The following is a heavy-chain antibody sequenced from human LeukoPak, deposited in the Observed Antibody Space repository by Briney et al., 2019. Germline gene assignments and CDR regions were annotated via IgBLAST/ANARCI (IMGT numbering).Heavy chain of an antibody. D-gene: IGHD5-18*01. V-gene: IGHV4-59*08. CDR3: ARQGSGYSSSFDY. CDR1: GGSISSYY. CDR2: IYYSGST. J-gene: IGHJ4*02. Sequence: SETLSLTCTVSGGSISSYYWSWLRQPPGKGLEWIGYIYYSGSTNYNPSLKSRVTISVDTSKNQFSLKLSSVTAADTAVYYCARQGSGYSSSFDYWGQGTLVTVSS.